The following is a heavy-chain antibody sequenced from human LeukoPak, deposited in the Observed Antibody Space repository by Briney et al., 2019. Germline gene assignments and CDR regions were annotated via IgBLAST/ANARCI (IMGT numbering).Heavy chain of an antibody. D-gene: IGHD5-18*01. CDR3: ATSRGSSYGYRALELPPSPVD. Sequence: GGSLRLSCVASGFIFSNYWMSWVRQVPGKGLEWVANMKQDGREKYLVDSVKGRFTISRDNAKNSLYLQMKSLRAEDTAVYYCATSRGSSYGYRALELPPSPVDWGQGTLVTVSS. CDR2: MKQDGREK. CDR1: GFIFSNYW. V-gene: IGHV3-7*01. J-gene: IGHJ4*02.